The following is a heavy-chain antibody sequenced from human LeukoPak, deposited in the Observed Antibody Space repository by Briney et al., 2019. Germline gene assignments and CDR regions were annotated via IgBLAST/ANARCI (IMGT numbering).Heavy chain of an antibody. J-gene: IGHJ3*02. D-gene: IGHD6-13*01. CDR3: ALRFSIAAAGHDAFDI. CDR2: FDPEDGET. Sequence: ASVKVSCKVSGYTLTELSMHWVRQAPGKGLEWMGGFDPEDGETIYAQKFQGRVTMTEDTSTDTAYMELSSLRSGDTAVYYCALRFSIAAAGHDAFDIWGQGTMVTVSS. V-gene: IGHV1-24*01. CDR1: GYTLTELS.